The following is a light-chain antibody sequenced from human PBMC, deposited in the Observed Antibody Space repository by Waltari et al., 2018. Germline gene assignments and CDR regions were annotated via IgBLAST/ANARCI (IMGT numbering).Light chain of an antibody. CDR2: DAS. CDR3: QERSDWRGLT. CDR1: QSFNNY. J-gene: IGKJ3*01. V-gene: IGKV3-11*01. Sequence: EIVLTQSPATLSLSPGERAVLSCRASQSFNNYLAWYQQTPGQAPRLLIYDASTRATGIAARFSGSGSGTDFTLTISSLEPEDSAVYYCQERSDWRGLTFGPGTKVDIK.